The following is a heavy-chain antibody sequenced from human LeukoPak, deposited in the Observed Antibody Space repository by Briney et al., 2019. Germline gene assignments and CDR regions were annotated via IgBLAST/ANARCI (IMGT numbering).Heavy chain of an antibody. CDR3: ARDLEGIVASSESFRFDY. J-gene: IGHJ4*02. D-gene: IGHD5-12*01. CDR2: ISSSSSYI. Sequence: PGGSLRLSCAASGFTFSSYSMNWVRQAPGKGLEWASSISSSSSYIYYADSVKGRFTISRDNAKNSLYLQMNSLRAEDTAVNYCARDLEGIVASSESFRFDYWGQGTLVTVSS. V-gene: IGHV3-21*01. CDR1: GFTFSSYS.